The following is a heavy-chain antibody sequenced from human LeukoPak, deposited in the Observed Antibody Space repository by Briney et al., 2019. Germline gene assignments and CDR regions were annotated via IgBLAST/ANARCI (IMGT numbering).Heavy chain of an antibody. CDR1: GYTFTSYG. CDR2: ISAYNGNT. V-gene: IGHV1-18*01. J-gene: IGHJ6*02. CDR3: ATYVDTAMVGYYYGMDV. Sequence: ASVKVSSKASGYTFTSYGISWVRQAPGQGLEWMGWISAYNGNTNYAQKLQGRVTMTTDTSTSTAYMELRSLRSDDTAVYYCATYVDTAMVGYYYGMDVWGQGTTVTVSS. D-gene: IGHD5-18*01.